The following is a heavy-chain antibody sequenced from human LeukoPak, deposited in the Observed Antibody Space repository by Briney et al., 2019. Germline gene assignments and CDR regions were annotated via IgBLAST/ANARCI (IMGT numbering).Heavy chain of an antibody. Sequence: ASVKVSCKASGYTFTSYDINWVRQATGQGLEWMGIINPSGGSTSYAQKFQGRVTMTRDTSTSTVYMELSSLRSEDTAVYCCARLTAMAALGYWGQGTLVTVSS. CDR1: GYTFTSYD. CDR2: INPSGGST. V-gene: IGHV1-46*01. CDR3: ARLTAMAALGY. D-gene: IGHD5-18*01. J-gene: IGHJ4*02.